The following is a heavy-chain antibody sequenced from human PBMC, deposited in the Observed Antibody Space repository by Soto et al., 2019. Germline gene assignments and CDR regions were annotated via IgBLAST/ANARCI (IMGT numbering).Heavy chain of an antibody. CDR1: GFTLSESF. Sequence: QVQLVESGGGLVKPGGSLRLSCAASGFTLSESFMSWIRLAPGRGLEWVSYITPRGSYTRYADSVKGRFTISSDDAKNSLYRQMNSLGAEDTALYYCVREAWSNPDYWGEGTLVTVSS. CDR3: VREAWSNPDY. J-gene: IGHJ4*02. D-gene: IGHD1-1*01. CDR2: ITPRGSYT. V-gene: IGHV3-11*05.